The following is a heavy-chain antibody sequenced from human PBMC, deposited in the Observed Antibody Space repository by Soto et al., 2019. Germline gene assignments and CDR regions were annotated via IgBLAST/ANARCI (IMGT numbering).Heavy chain of an antibody. D-gene: IGHD6-13*01. J-gene: IGHJ5*02. CDR2: IIPIFGTA. CDR3: ARDQGGGSSWYGSWFDP. V-gene: IGHV1-69*01. CDR1: GGTFSSYA. Sequence: QVQLVQSGAEVKKPGSSVKVSCKASGGTFSSYAISWVRQAPGQGLEWMGGIIPIFGTANYAQKFQGRVTITADESTSTAYMELSSLRSEDTAVYYCARDQGGGSSWYGSWFDPCGQGTLVTVSS.